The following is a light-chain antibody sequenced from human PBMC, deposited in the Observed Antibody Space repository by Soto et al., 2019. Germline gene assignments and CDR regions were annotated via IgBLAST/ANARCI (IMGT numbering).Light chain of an antibody. V-gene: IGKV3-20*01. Sequence: EIVLTQSPGTLSLSPGERATLSCRASQSVSSRYLGWYQQRFGQAPRLLIYGASSRATGIPDRFSGSGSGTDFTLTISRLEPEDFAVYYCQQYGSSPLTFGGGTKVDIK. J-gene: IGKJ4*01. CDR1: QSVSSRY. CDR2: GAS. CDR3: QQYGSSPLT.